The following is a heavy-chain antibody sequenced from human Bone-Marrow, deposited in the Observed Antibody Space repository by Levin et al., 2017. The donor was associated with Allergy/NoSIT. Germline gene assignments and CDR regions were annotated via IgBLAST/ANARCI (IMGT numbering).Heavy chain of an antibody. CDR3: ARPSSRLRFLEWLMTSPLDV. CDR2: IIPVLGTT. CDR1: GGTFSTYA. D-gene: IGHD3-3*01. J-gene: IGHJ3*01. V-gene: IGHV1-69*13. Sequence: ASVKVSCKSSGGTFSTYAINWVRQAPGQGPEWMGAIIPVLGTTKYAQSFQGRIMITADASSSTGYMELTSLTSEDTAMYYCARPSSRLRFLEWLMTSPLDVWGQGTMVTVSS.